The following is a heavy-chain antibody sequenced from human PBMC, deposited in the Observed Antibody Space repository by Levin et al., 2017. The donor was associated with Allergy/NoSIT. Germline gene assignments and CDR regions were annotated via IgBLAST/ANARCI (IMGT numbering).Heavy chain of an antibody. J-gene: IGHJ4*02. CDR3: ARGERLAPDY. Sequence: SETLSLTCTVSGGSISPYYWSWIRQPPGMGLEWIAYIFHSGVANYNPSLKSRLTVSMDMSKSQFSLRLTSVTAADTAGYYCARGERLAPDYWGQGTLVTVSS. CDR1: GGSISPYY. CDR2: IFHSGVA. D-gene: IGHD1-1*01. V-gene: IGHV4-59*01.